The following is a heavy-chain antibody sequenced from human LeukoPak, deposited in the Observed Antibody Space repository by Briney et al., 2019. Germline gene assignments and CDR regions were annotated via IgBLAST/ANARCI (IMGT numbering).Heavy chain of an antibody. Sequence: GGSLRLSCAASGFTFSSYAMSWVRQAPGKGLEWVSAISGSGGSTSYADSVKGRFTISRDNSKNTLYLQMNSLRAEDTAVYYCAKGERWLQGRFDYWGQGTLVTVSS. J-gene: IGHJ4*02. CDR1: GFTFSSYA. CDR3: AKGERWLQGRFDY. D-gene: IGHD5-24*01. CDR2: ISGSGGST. V-gene: IGHV3-23*01.